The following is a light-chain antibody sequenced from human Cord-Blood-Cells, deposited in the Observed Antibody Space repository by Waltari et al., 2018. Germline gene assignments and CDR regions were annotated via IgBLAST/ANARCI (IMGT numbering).Light chain of an antibody. CDR3: QQYYSTPLT. V-gene: IGKV4-1*01. CDR1: QSVLYSSNNKNY. CDR2: WAS. Sequence: IVMTQSPDSLAVSLGERATTNCKHSQSVLYSSNNKNYLAWYQQKPGQPPKLLIYWASTRESGVPDRFSGSGSGTDFTLTISSLQAEDVAVYYCQQYYSTPLTFGGGTKVEIK. J-gene: IGKJ4*01.